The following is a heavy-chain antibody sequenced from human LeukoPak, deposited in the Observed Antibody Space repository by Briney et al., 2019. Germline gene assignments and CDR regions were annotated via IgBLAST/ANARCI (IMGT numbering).Heavy chain of an antibody. CDR3: AKEGGLVLREATINY. J-gene: IGHJ4*02. CDR2: IGTAGDP. V-gene: IGHV3-13*05. CDR1: GFTFSSYD. Sequence: PGGSLRLSCAASGFTFSSYDMHWVRQAAGKGLEWVSGIGTAGDPHYPGSVKGRFTISRDNSRNTLYLQMNSLRAEDTAIYYCAKEGGLVLREATINYWGQGTLVAVSS. D-gene: IGHD5-12*01.